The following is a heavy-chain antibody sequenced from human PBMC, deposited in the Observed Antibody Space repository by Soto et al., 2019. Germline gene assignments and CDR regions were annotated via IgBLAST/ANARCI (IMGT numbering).Heavy chain of an antibody. D-gene: IGHD1-26*01. J-gene: IGHJ4*02. V-gene: IGHV3-48*03. CDR3: TRDRPYSGSFSDF. Sequence: VGSLRLSCAASGFTLSDYTMSWVRQAPGKGLEWVSSISSGGNNKYCADSVKGRFAISRDNANNSLYLQMNSLRAEDTGVYYCTRDRPYSGSFSDFWGQGTLVTVSS. CDR1: GFTLSDYT. CDR2: ISSGGNNK.